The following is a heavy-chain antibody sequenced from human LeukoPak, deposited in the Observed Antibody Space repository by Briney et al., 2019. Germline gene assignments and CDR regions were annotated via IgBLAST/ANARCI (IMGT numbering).Heavy chain of an antibody. D-gene: IGHD3-3*01. J-gene: IGHJ4*02. CDR3: ARVYDYDFWSGYRHDFDY. Sequence: ASVKVSCKASGYTFTGYYMHWVRQAPGQGLEWMGWINPNSGGTNYAQKFQGRVTMTRDTSISTAYMELSRLRSDDTAVYYCARVYDYDFWSGYRHDFDYWGQGTLVTASS. CDR2: INPNSGGT. V-gene: IGHV1-2*02. CDR1: GYTFTGYY.